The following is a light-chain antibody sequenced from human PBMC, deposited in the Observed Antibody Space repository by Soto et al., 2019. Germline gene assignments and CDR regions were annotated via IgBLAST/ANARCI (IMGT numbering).Light chain of an antibody. CDR1: QSVSTN. J-gene: IGKJ4*01. CDR2: DAS. V-gene: IGKV3-15*01. Sequence: EIVMTQSPATLSLSPGERVTLSCRASQSVSTNLAWYQQKPGQAPRLLIYDASTRATGIPARFSGGGSGTEFTLTISSLQSEDFAVYYCHQYHNWPPITFGGGTKVEIK. CDR3: HQYHNWPPIT.